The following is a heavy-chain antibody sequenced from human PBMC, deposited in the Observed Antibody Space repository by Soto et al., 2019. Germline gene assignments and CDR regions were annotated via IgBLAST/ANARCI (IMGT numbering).Heavy chain of an antibody. V-gene: IGHV4-30-2*01. CDR2: IYHSGST. CDR1: GGSISSGGYS. D-gene: IGHD6-13*01. CDR3: ARWGQAPIIAASFDY. J-gene: IGHJ4*02. Sequence: SETLSLTCAVSGGSISSGGYSWSWIRQPPGKGLEWIGYIYHSGSTYYNPSLKSRVTISVDRSKNQFSLKLSSVTAADTAVYYWARWGQAPIIAASFDYWAQETLVTFSS.